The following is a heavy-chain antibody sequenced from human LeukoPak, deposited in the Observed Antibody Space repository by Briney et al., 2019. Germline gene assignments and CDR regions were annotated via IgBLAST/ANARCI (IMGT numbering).Heavy chain of an antibody. CDR2: ISGSGGST. V-gene: IGHV3-23*01. CDR1: GFTFSSYA. CDR3: ATGIQLWWFDY. J-gene: IGHJ4*02. Sequence: GGSLRLSCAASGFTFSSYAMSWVRQAPGRGLEWVSGISGSGGSTFYADSVKGRFTISRDNAKNSLYLQMNSLRAEDTAVYYCATGIQLWWFDYWGQGTLVTVSS. D-gene: IGHD5-18*01.